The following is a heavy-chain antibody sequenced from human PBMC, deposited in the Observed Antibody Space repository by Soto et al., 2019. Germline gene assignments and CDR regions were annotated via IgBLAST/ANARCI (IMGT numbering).Heavy chain of an antibody. CDR2: IYWNDDK. CDR3: SRSAGMSFGGVIAGWGGFDY. Sequence: QITLKESGPTLVKPTQTLTLTCTVSGLSLSTTGVVVGGIRQPPGKALEWLALIYWNDDKRYSPSRKSRLTITKDTSKNPVVLTKPSMDPVDTATYYCSRSAGMSFGGVIAGWGGFDYWGQGTLVTVSS. J-gene: IGHJ4*02. V-gene: IGHV2-5*01. D-gene: IGHD3-16*02. CDR1: GLSLSTTGVV.